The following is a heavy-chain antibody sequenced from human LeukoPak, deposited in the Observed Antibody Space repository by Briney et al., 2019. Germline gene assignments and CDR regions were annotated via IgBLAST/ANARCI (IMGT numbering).Heavy chain of an antibody. CDR2: ISDSSRTT. V-gene: IGHV3-23*01. CDR1: GFTFSTEA. J-gene: IGHJ4*02. Sequence: PGGSLRLSCEVSGFTFSTEAVTWVRQAPGKGLEWVSSISDSSRTTYYADSVQGRFTISRDNSRNTVYLQMNSLRVEDTAFYYCAKKLGFIPQFDYWSQRTMVAVSS. CDR3: AKKLGFIPQFDY. D-gene: IGHD6-13*01.